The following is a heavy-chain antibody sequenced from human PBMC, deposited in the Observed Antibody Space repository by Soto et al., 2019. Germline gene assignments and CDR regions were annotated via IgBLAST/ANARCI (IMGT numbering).Heavy chain of an antibody. J-gene: IGHJ5*02. Sequence: QVQLQESGPGLVKPSQTLSLTCTVSGGSISSGGYYWSWIRQHPGKGLEWIGYIYYSGSTYYNPSLKSRVTISVDTSKNQFSLKLRSVTAADTAVYYCARGAHYSSPFRWFDPWGQGTLVTVSS. CDR2: IYYSGST. CDR3: ARGAHYSSPFRWFDP. D-gene: IGHD6-13*01. CDR1: GGSISSGGYY. V-gene: IGHV4-31*03.